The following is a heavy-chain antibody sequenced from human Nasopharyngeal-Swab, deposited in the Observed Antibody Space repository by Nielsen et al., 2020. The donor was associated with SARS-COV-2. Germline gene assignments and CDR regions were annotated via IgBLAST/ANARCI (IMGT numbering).Heavy chain of an antibody. J-gene: IGHJ6*02. Sequence: GESLKISCAASGFIFSTYAMHWVRQALGKGLEWLAVIWYDESNKYDGDSVKGRFTISRDNSKNTLYLQMNSLRAEATALSYCARPSRECSGTRCYMDYFAMDVWVQGTTVTVSS. V-gene: IGHV3-33*01. D-gene: IGHD2-2*02. CDR3: ARPSRECSGTRCYMDYFAMDV. CDR2: IWYDESNK. CDR1: GFIFSTYA.